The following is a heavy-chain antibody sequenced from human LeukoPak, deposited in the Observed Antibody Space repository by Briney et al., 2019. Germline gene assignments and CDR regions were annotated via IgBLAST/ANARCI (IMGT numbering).Heavy chain of an antibody. J-gene: IGHJ4*02. Sequence: GGSLRLSCAASGFTFSSYAMSWVRQAPGKGLEWVSAISGSGGSTYYADSVKGRFTISRDNSKSTMYLQMNSLRAEDTAVYYCAKGYSGTYYGDNFDFWGQGTLVTVSS. CDR1: GFTFSSYA. D-gene: IGHD1-26*01. V-gene: IGHV3-23*01. CDR2: ISGSGGST. CDR3: AKGYSGTYYGDNFDF.